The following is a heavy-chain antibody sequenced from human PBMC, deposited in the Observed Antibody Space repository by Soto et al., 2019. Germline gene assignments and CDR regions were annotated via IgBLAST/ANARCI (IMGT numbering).Heavy chain of an antibody. CDR2: IGESGTPT. CDR1: GFTFSSYA. V-gene: IGHV3-23*01. CDR3: ARYIPGVRYYGMDV. Sequence: ESGGGLVQPGGSLRLSCAASGFTFSSYAMKWVGQAPGKGLEWVSLIGESGTPTYYADSVKGRFTISRDNSGNTLFLEMYSLRAEDTAVYYCARYIPGVRYYGMDVWGQGTTVTVSS. D-gene: IGHD2-2*01. J-gene: IGHJ6*02.